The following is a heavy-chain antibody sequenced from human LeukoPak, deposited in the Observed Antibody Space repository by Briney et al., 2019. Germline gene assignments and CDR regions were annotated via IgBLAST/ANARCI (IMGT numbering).Heavy chain of an antibody. CDR3: ARDRDWMLYDY. CDR2: ISHDGNTK. J-gene: IGHJ4*02. Sequence: GGSLRLSCAGSGFTFSTYVMPWVRQVPGKGLEWVARISHDGNTKFYADSVKGRFTISRDNSKNTLSLEMYSLRAEDTAMYYCARDRDWMLYDYWGQGTLVTVSS. CDR1: GFTFSTYV. V-gene: IGHV3-33*01. D-gene: IGHD3-9*01.